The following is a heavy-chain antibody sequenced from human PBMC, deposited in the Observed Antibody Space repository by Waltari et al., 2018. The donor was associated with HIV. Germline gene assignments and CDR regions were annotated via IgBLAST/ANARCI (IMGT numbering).Heavy chain of an antibody. J-gene: IGHJ3*02. CDR2: IDWDDDK. CDR1: GFSLSTSGMC. D-gene: IGHD3-22*01. Sequence: QVTLRESGPALVKPTQTLTLTCTFSGFSLSTSGMCVSWIRQPPGKALEWLARIDWDDDKYYSTSLKTRLTISKDTSKNQVVLTMTNMDPVDTATYYCARMWVVIGGVDAFDIWGQGTMVTVSS. V-gene: IGHV2-70*15. CDR3: ARMWVVIGGVDAFDI.